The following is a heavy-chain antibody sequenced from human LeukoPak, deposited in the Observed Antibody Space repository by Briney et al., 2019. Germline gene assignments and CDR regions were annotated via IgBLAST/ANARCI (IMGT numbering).Heavy chain of an antibody. V-gene: IGHV1-69*13. CDR1: GGTFSSYA. J-gene: IGHJ4*02. D-gene: IGHD2-15*01. Sequence: ASVKVSCKASGGTFSSYAISWVRQAPGQGLEWMGGIIPIFGTANYAQKFQGRVTITADESTSTAYMELSSLRSEDTAVYYCASPGRCCSGGSCYCLFDYWGQGTLVTVSS. CDR2: IIPIFGTA. CDR3: ASPGRCCSGGSCYCLFDY.